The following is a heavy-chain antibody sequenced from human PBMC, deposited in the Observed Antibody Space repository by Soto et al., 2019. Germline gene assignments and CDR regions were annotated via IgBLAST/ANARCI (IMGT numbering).Heavy chain of an antibody. CDR1: GGTFSSYT. CDR2: IIPILGIA. J-gene: IGHJ3*02. Sequence: GASVKVSCKASGGTFSSYTISWVRQAPGQGLEWMGRIIPILGIANYAQKFQGRVTITADKSTSTAYMELSSLRSEDTAVYYCARFTNCSGGSCYDGGAFDIWGQGTMVTVSS. D-gene: IGHD2-15*01. CDR3: ARFTNCSGGSCYDGGAFDI. V-gene: IGHV1-69*02.